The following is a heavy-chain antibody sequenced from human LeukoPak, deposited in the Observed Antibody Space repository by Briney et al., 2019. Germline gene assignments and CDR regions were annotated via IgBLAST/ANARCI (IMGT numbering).Heavy chain of an antibody. CDR3: ARDGNSGAYYYYYMDV. J-gene: IGHJ6*03. V-gene: IGHV3-23*01. CDR1: GFTFTNYA. CDR2: IIGSGGST. Sequence: GGSLRLSCAASGFTFTNYAMTWVRQASGKGLEWVSAIIGSGGSTYYADSVKGRFTISRDNSKNTLYLHMDSLRAEDTAVYYCARDGNSGAYYYYYMDVWGKGTTVTVSS. D-gene: IGHD6-19*01.